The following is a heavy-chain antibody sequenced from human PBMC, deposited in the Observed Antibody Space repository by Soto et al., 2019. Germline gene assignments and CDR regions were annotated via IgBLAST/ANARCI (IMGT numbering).Heavy chain of an antibody. Sequence: EVQLVESGGGLVKPGGSLRLSCAASGFTFSSYTMNWVRQAPGKGLEWVSFISSSGTYTYYADSLKGRFTISRDNAKDSLYLQMNSVRAEDTAVYYCAGNKGDTFDMWCRRTMVAFSS. CDR1: GFTFSSYT. J-gene: IGHJ3*02. V-gene: IGHV3-21*01. CDR2: ISSSGTYT. CDR3: AGNKGDTFDM.